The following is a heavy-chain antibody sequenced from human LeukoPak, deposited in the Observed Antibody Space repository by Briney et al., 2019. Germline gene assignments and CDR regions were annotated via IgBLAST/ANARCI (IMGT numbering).Heavy chain of an antibody. CDR2: ISAYNGNT. CDR3: ARDPSGTTRYYYGMDV. V-gene: IGHV1-18*01. J-gene: IGHJ6*02. CDR1: GYTFTSYG. Sequence: ASVKVSCKASGYTFTSYGISWVRQAPGQGLEWMGWISAYNGNTNYAQKLQGRVTMTTDTSTGTAYMELRSLRSDDTAVYYCARDPSGTTRYYYGMDVWGQGTTVTVSS. D-gene: IGHD1-7*01.